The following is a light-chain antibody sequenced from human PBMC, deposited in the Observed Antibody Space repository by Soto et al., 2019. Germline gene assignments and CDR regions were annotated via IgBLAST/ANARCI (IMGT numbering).Light chain of an antibody. J-gene: IGLJ3*02. CDR1: SGHSSYI. Sequence: QSVLTQSSSASASLGSSVKLTCTLSSGHSSYIIAWHQQQPGKAPRYLMKLEGSGSYNKGSGVPDRFSGSSSGADRYLTISHLPSEDEADYYCETWDSNTWVFGGGTKLTVL. CDR2: LEGSGSY. CDR3: ETWDSNTWV. V-gene: IGLV4-60*03.